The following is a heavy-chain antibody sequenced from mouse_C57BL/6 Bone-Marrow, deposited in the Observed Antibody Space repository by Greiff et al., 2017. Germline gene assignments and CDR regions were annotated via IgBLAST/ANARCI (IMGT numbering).Heavy chain of an antibody. CDR2: IYPGSGST. Sequence: VKLQQPGAELVKPGASVKMSCKASGYTFTSYWITWVKQRPGQGLEWIGDIYPGSGSTNYNEKFKSKATLTVDTSSSTAYMQLSSLTSEDSAVYACARGPHYYGSSWFAYWGQGTLVTVSA. D-gene: IGHD1-1*01. CDR3: ARGPHYYGSSWFAY. V-gene: IGHV1-55*01. CDR1: GYTFTSYW. J-gene: IGHJ3*01.